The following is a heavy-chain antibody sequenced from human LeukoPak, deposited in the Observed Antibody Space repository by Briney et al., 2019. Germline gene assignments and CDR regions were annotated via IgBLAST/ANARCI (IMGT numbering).Heavy chain of an antibody. Sequence: PGGSLRLSCAASGFTFSSHSMHWVRQAPGRGLGWISYISISTSTIYYADSVKGRFTISRDNAKNSLYLQMNSLRAEDTAVYYCARDVFHGSGSPYFDSWGQGALVTVSS. CDR1: GFTFSSHS. CDR2: ISISTSTI. V-gene: IGHV3-48*04. D-gene: IGHD3-10*01. CDR3: ARDVFHGSGSPYFDS. J-gene: IGHJ4*02.